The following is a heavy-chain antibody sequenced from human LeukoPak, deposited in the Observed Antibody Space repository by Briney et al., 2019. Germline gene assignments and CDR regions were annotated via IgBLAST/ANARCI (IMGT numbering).Heavy chain of an antibody. Sequence: SETLSLTCAVSVGSISSGNWWSWVRQSPGEGLEWFEGIYHDGARNYNPSLKSRVTISTDTFKNHFSLKLTSVTAADTAVYYCATAPILRGEGGEHYKYGMDVWGQGTTVIVSS. J-gene: IGHJ6*02. D-gene: IGHD2-2*02. CDR2: IYHDGAR. V-gene: IGHV4/OR15-8*02. CDR1: VGSISSGNW. CDR3: ATAPILRGEGGEHYKYGMDV.